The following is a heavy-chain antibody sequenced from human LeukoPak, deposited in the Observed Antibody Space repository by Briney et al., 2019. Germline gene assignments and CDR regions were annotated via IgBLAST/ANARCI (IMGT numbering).Heavy chain of an antibody. CDR1: GYSFTSYY. Sequence: ASVKVSCKASGYSFTSYYIHWVRQAPGQGLEWMGIINPSGGDTTYAQKFQGRVTLARDTSTSTVYMALTSLKSDDTAVYYSARARPAAAVVYFDYWGQGTLVTV. V-gene: IGHV1-46*01. CDR2: INPSGGDT. J-gene: IGHJ4*02. CDR3: ARARPAAAVVYFDY. D-gene: IGHD2-2*01.